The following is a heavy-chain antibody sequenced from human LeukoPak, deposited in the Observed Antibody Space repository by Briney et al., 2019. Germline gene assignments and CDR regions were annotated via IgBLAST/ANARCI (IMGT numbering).Heavy chain of an antibody. J-gene: IGHJ4*02. CDR1: GFTFYDYA. Sequence: GGSLRLSCAASGFTFYDYAMHWVRHAPGKGLEWVSGISWNSGSIGYADSVKGRFTISRDNAKNSLYLQMNSLRAEDTALYYCARRYGDYLRGFDYWGQGTLVTVSS. CDR3: ARRYGDYLRGFDY. V-gene: IGHV3-9*01. D-gene: IGHD4-17*01. CDR2: ISWNSGSI.